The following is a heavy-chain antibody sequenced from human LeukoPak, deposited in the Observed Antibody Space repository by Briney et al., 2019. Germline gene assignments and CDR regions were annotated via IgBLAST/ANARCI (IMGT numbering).Heavy chain of an antibody. V-gene: IGHV4-4*09. CDR1: GGSISSYY. CDR2: IYTSGST. Sequence: SETLSLTCTVSGGSISSYYWSWIRHPPGKGLERIGYIYTSGSTNYNHSLKSRVPISVDPSKNQFSLKLSSVTAADTAVYYCARRIQLWSPPYIYYSYYMDVWGKGTTVTVSS. J-gene: IGHJ6*03. CDR3: ARRIQLWSPPYIYYSYYMDV. D-gene: IGHD5-18*01.